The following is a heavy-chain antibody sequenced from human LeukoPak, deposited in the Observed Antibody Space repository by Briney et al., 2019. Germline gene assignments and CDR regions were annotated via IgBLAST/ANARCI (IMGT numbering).Heavy chain of an antibody. CDR1: GYTFNSYV. D-gene: IGHD6-13*01. V-gene: IGHV1-8*01. CDR3: ARGSSSWNDAFDI. J-gene: IGHJ3*02. CDR2: MNPNSGNT. Sequence: ASVKVSCKASGYTFNSYVINWVRQATGQGLEWMGWMNPNSGNTGYAQKFQGRVTMTRNTSISTAYMELSSLRSEDTAVYYCARGSSSWNDAFDIWGQGTMVIVSS.